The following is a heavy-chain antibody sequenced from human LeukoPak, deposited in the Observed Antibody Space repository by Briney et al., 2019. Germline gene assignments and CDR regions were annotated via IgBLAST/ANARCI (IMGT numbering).Heavy chain of an antibody. V-gene: IGHV3-74*03. D-gene: IGHD2-8*02. J-gene: IGHJ6*02. CDR1: GFTFSTYW. Sequence: GGSLRLSCVASGFTFSTYWMHWVRQAPGKGLLWVSRLSGDGSSTKYADSLKGRFTISRDTSKTTVYLQMNSLRAEDTALYYCARDLHYWVAMDVWGQGTTVTVS. CDR2: LSGDGSST. CDR3: ARDLHYWVAMDV.